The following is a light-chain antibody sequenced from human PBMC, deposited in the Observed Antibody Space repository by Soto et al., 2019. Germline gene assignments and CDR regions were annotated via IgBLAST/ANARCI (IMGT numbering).Light chain of an antibody. CDR2: GNS. CDR3: QSYDSSLSAYV. V-gene: IGLV1-40*01. Sequence: QSVLTQPPSVSGAPGQRVTISCTGSSSNIGAGYDVHWYQQLPGTAPKLLIYGNSNRPSGVPDRFSGSKSDTSASLAITGLQAEDEADYYCQSYDSSLSAYVFGTGTKLTV. CDR1: SSNIGAGYD. J-gene: IGLJ1*01.